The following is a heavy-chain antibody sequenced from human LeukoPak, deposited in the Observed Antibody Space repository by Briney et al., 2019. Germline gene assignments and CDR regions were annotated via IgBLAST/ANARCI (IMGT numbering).Heavy chain of an antibody. Sequence: GGSLRLSCTASGFTFSNYWMNWVRQGQGKGLVWVSRIKSDGSSTTYADSVKGRFTVSRDNAKNTLYLQMNSLRAEDTAVYYCARGHCGGDCYAPYFDYWGQGTLVTVSS. CDR3: ARGHCGGDCYAPYFDY. V-gene: IGHV3-74*01. D-gene: IGHD2-21*02. J-gene: IGHJ4*02. CDR1: GFTFSNYW. CDR2: IKSDGSST.